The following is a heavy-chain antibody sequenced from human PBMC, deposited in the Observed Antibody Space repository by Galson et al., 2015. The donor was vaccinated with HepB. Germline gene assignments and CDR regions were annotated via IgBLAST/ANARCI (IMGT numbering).Heavy chain of an antibody. CDR2: ISSSSSYT. CDR3: ARGDNYDLWGGYSRGYGMDG. V-gene: IGHV3-11*06. Sequence: SLRLSCAASGFTFSNYYMSWLRQAPGKGLEWVSYISSSSSYTNYADSVKGRFTISRDNAKNSLYLQMNSLRAEDTAVYYCARGDNYDLWGGYSRGYGMDGWGQGTTVTVSS. J-gene: IGHJ6*02. CDR1: GFTFSNYY. D-gene: IGHD3-3*01.